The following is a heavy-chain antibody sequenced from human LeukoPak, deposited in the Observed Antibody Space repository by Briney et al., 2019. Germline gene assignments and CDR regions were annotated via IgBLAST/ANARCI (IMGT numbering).Heavy chain of an antibody. D-gene: IGHD2-2*01. CDR1: GGSISSSSYY. V-gene: IGHV4-39*01. CDR3: ARPSHPYCSSTSCSEGDY. CDR2: IYYSGST. Sequence: PSETLSLTCTVSGGSISSSSYYWGWIRQPPGKGLEWIGSIYYSGSTYYNPSLKSRVTISVGTSKNQFSLKLSSVTAADTAVYYCARPSHPYCSSTSCSEGDYWGQGTLVTVSS. J-gene: IGHJ4*02.